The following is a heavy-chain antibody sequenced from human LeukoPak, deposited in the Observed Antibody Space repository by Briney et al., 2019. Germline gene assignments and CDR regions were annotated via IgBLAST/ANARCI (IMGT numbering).Heavy chain of an antibody. CDR3: AAQHQLVNTFDI. D-gene: IGHD6-13*01. CDR1: SGSIRNYY. Sequence: SEPLSLTCTVFSGSIRNYYWSWIRQPPRKGLEGIGYIHYTGTTNFNPSLKSRVTLSLDTSKNQLSLKLNSVPAADAAVYYWAAQHQLVNTFDIWGQGTIISVSS. CDR2: IHYTGTT. V-gene: IGHV4-59*01. J-gene: IGHJ3*02.